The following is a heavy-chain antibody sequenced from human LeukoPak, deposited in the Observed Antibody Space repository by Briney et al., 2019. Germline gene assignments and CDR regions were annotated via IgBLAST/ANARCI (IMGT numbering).Heavy chain of an antibody. J-gene: IGHJ4*02. CDR2: ISSSGSTI. V-gene: IGHV3-11*01. CDR3: AREHYYDFWSGLGY. CDR1: RFTFSDYY. Sequence: GGSLRLSCAASRFTFSDYYMSWIRQAPGKGLEWVSYISSSGSTIYYADSVKGRFTISRDNAKNSLYLQMNSLRAEDTAVYYCAREHYYDFWSGLGYWGQGTLVTVSS. D-gene: IGHD3-3*01.